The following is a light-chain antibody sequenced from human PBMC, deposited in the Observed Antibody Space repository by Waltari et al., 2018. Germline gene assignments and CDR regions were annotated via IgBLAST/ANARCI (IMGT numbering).Light chain of an antibody. CDR1: KLGAKS. CDR2: LDT. V-gene: IGLV3-1*01. Sequence: YVLTNPPSLPVSPGQQASITCSGAKLGAKSACWYQQKPDQSPVLVIYLDTKRPSAIPERFSGCKSGNTATLTISGTQTMDEADYYCQAWDSSTYVFGTGTNVTVL. CDR3: QAWDSSTYV. J-gene: IGLJ1*01.